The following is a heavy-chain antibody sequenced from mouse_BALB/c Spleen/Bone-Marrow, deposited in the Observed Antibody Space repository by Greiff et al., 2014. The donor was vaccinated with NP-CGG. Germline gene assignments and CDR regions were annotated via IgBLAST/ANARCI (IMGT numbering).Heavy chain of an antibody. CDR1: GYTFTSYD. D-gene: IGHD2-3*01. Sequence: QVQLQQSGPELVKPGALVKISCKASGYTFTSYDINWVKQRPGQGLEWIGWIYPGDGNTKYNEKFKGKATVTAAISSSTAYMQLSSLTSDNSAVYFCARSYDGFPYSFDSWGQGTTLTVSS. V-gene: IGHV1S56*01. J-gene: IGHJ2*01. CDR2: IYPGDGNT. CDR3: ARSYDGFPYSFDS.